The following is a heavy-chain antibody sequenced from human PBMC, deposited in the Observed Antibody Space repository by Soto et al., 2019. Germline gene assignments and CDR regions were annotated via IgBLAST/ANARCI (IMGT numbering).Heavy chain of an antibody. D-gene: IGHD6-13*01. CDR3: AKGRSSWYDAFDI. V-gene: IGHV3-23*01. Sequence: EVPLLESGGGLVQPGGSLRLSCEASGFTFSSYAMSWVRQAPGKGLEWVSAISGSGGSTNYADSVKGRFTISRDNSKNPLYLQMNSLRAEDTAVYYCAKGRSSWYDAFDIWGQGTMVTVSS. J-gene: IGHJ3*02. CDR1: GFTFSSYA. CDR2: ISGSGGST.